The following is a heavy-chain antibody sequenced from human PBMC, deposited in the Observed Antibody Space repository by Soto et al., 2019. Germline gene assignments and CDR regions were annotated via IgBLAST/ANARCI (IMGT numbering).Heavy chain of an antibody. CDR3: ARDDHGQIGYADDTFDI. D-gene: IGHD5-12*01. V-gene: IGHV3-7*03. CDR1: GFTCSSYW. J-gene: IGHJ3*02. Sequence: EVQLVESGGGLVQPGGSLRLSCAASGFTCSSYWMSWVRQTPGKGLEWVANIKQDGSETYYVDSVKGRFTIYRDNAKNALYLKMNSLRAEDMAVYYCARDDHGQIGYADDTFDIWGQGTRVTVSS. CDR2: IKQDGSET.